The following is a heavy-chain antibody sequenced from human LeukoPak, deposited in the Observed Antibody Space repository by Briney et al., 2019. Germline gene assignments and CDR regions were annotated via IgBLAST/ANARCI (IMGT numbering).Heavy chain of an antibody. CDR3: ARQKCTSTSCLTKNAFDI. CDR2: IYTSGST. CDR1: GSIIGYY. D-gene: IGHD2-2*01. J-gene: IGHJ3*02. V-gene: IGHV4-4*09. Sequence: PSETLSLTCTVSGSIIGYYWSWIRRPPAKGLEGIGGIYTSGSTNYNPSLESRVTISVDTSKNQFSLDLSSVTAADTAVYYCARQKCTSTSCLTKNAFDIWGQGTMVTVSS.